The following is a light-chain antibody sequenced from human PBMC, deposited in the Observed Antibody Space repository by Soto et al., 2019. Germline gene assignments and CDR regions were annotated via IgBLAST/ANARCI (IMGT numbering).Light chain of an antibody. CDR1: QSISMY. CDR2: AAS. Sequence: DIQMTQSPSSLSASVGDRVTITCRASQSISMYLNWYQQKPGKAPSLLIYAASSLQSGVPARFSGSGSGTDFTLTITSLQPDDFTTYYCQQSYHTPVTFGQGTKVEI. V-gene: IGKV1-39*01. CDR3: QQSYHTPVT. J-gene: IGKJ1*01.